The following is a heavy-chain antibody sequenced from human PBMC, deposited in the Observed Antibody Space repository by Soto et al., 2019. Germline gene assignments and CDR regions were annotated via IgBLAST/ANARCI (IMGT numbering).Heavy chain of an antibody. D-gene: IGHD3-22*01. V-gene: IGHV4-31*03. J-gene: IGHJ5*02. CDR1: GGSISSGGYY. CDR3: AISSGYADWFDP. Sequence: QVQLQESGPGLVKPSQTLSLTCTVSGGSISSGGYYWSWIRQHPGKGLEWIGYIYYSGSTYYNPSLKSRVTISVATSKNQFSLKLRSVPAADTAVYYCAISSGYADWFDPWGQGTLVTVSS. CDR2: IYYSGST.